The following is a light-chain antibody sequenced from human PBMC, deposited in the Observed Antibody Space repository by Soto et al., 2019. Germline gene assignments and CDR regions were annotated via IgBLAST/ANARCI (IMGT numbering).Light chain of an antibody. CDR1: QGIGND. Sequence: AIQMTQCPSPLSASVGDRVTISCPASQGIGNDLGWYQQKTGKPPQVLLYGASNLQSGVPPRFRGSGSGTDDTLAISSLQPEDAETDYCLQENNYPWTFGQGTKVDIK. V-gene: IGKV1-6*02. CDR3: LQENNYPWT. J-gene: IGKJ1*01. CDR2: GAS.